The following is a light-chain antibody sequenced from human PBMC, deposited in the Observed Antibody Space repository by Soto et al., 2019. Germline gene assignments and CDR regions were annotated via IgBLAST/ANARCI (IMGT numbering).Light chain of an antibody. V-gene: IGLV2-14*01. CDR3: SSYTQISPVV. CDR2: DVS. J-gene: IGLJ2*01. CDR1: SSDVGGYNY. Sequence: QSALTQPASVSGSPGQSITVSCTGTSSDVGGYNYVSWYQQHPGKAPKLMIFDVSNRPSGVSDRFSGSKSGNTASLTISGLQAEDEADYYCSSYTQISPVVFGGGTKVTVL.